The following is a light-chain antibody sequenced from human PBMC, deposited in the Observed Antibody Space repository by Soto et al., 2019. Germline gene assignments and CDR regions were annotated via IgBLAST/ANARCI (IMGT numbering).Light chain of an antibody. CDR2: DAS. CDR1: QSISSW. CDR3: QQYNSYSPWP. J-gene: IGKJ1*01. V-gene: IGKV1-5*01. Sequence: DIQMTQSPSTLSASVGDRVTITCRASQSISSWLAWYQQKPGKAPKLLIYDASSLESGVPSRFSGSGSGNEFTLTISSLQPDDFATYDCQQYNSYSPWPFGQGTKGEIK.